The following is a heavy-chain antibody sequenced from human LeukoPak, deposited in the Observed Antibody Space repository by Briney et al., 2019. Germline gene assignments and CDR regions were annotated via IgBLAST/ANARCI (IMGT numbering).Heavy chain of an antibody. Sequence: SVKVSCKASGFTFTSSAMQWVRQARGQRLEWIGWIVVGSGNTNYAQKFQERVTITRDMSTSTAYMELSSLRSEDTAVYYCAADTLARYEGGAFDIWGQGTMVTVSS. D-gene: IGHD3-9*01. V-gene: IGHV1-58*02. CDR3: AADTLARYEGGAFDI. CDR2: IVVGSGNT. J-gene: IGHJ3*02. CDR1: GFTFTSSA.